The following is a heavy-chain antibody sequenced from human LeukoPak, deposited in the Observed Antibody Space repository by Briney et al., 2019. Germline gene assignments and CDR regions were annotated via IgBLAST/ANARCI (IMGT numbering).Heavy chain of an antibody. D-gene: IGHD6-19*01. CDR3: ASQGLTMAGTTSYYIDV. J-gene: IGHJ6*03. Sequence: SETLSLTCDVYGGSFSGYYWRWIRQPPGKGLEWIGEINHSGSINYNPSLKSRVTISLDTSKNQFSLNLTSVTAADTAVFYCASQGLTMAGTTSYYIDVWGKGTTVTISS. V-gene: IGHV4-34*01. CDR1: GGSFSGYY. CDR2: INHSGSI.